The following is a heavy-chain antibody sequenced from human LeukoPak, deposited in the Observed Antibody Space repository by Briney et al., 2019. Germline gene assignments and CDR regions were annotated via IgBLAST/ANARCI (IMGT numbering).Heavy chain of an antibody. CDR2: IKQNGSEK. D-gene: IGHD1-26*01. J-gene: IGHJ3*02. CDR1: GFTFSTYW. V-gene: IGHV3-7*01. CDR3: ARDLWELLLSGTGDAFDI. Sequence: GGSLRLSCTASGFTFSTYWMSWVRQAPGKGLEWVAHIKQNGSEKFYVDSVKGRFIISRDNAKNSLYLQMNSLRAEDTAVYYCARDLWELLLSGTGDAFDIWGQGTMVTVSS.